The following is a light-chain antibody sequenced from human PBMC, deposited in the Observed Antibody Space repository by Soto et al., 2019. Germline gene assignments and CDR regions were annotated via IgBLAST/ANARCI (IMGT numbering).Light chain of an antibody. Sequence: QSALTHPSSVSGSPGQSITITCSGTISDIGAYDYVLRYQQHPGKAPKFIIYGVTNRPSGVSHRFSGSKSANTASLTISGLQAEDEADYYCTSYTSSSTHVFGTGTKVTVL. J-gene: IGLJ1*01. CDR1: ISDIGAYDY. CDR2: GVT. CDR3: TSYTSSSTHV. V-gene: IGLV2-14*01.